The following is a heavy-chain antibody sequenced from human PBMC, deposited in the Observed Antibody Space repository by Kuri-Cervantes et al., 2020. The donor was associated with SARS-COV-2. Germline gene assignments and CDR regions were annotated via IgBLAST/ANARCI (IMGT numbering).Heavy chain of an antibody. CDR3: TTSITGTPFDY. V-gene: IGHV3-15*01. J-gene: IGHJ4*02. CDR1: GFTFSNAW. Sequence: RGSLRLSCAASGFTFSNAWMSWVRQAPGKGLEWVGRIKSKTDGGTTDYAAPVKGRFTISRDDSKNTLYLQMNSLKTEDTDVYYCTTSITGTPFDYWGQGTLVTVSS. D-gene: IGHD1-20*01. CDR2: IKSKTDGGTT.